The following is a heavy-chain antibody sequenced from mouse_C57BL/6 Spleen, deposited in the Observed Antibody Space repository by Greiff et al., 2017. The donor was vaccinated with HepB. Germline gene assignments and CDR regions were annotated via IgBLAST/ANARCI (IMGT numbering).Heavy chain of an antibody. V-gene: IGHV7-3*01. Sequence: EVMLVESGGGLVQPGGSLSLSCAASGFTFTDYYMSWVRQPPGKALEWLGFIRNKANGYTTEYSASVKGRFTIARDNSQSILYLQMNALRAEDSATYYCARRHRSSYKRGDWYFDVWGTGTTVTVSS. CDR1: GFTFTDYY. D-gene: IGHD1-1*01. J-gene: IGHJ1*03. CDR2: IRNKANGYTT. CDR3: ARRHRSSYKRGDWYFDV.